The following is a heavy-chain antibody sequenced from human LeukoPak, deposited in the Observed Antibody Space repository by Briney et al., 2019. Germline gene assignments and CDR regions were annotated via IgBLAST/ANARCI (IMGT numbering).Heavy chain of an antibody. V-gene: IGHV1-24*01. CDR1: GYSLTELS. CDR2: FDPEDGET. CDR3: ARDHLGWGANFDY. D-gene: IGHD3-16*01. Sequence: GASVKVSCKVSGYSLTELSMHWVRQAPGKGLEWMGGFDPEDGETIYAQKFQGRVTMTEDTSASTAYMELSSLRSEDTAVYYCARDHLGWGANFDYWGQGTLVTVSS. J-gene: IGHJ4*02.